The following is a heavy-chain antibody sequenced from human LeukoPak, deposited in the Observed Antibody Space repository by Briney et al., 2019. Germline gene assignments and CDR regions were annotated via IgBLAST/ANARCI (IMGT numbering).Heavy chain of an antibody. V-gene: IGHV4-39*07. CDR1: GGSISSSSYY. D-gene: IGHD3-22*01. CDR2: IYYSGSS. CDR3: ARDGGGFYYYDSSGPSLDAFDI. Sequence: SETLSLTCTVSGGSISSSSYYWGWIRQPPGKGLEWIGSIYYSGSSYYNPSLKSRVTISVDTSKNQFSLKLSSVTAADTAVYYCARDGGGFYYYDSSGPSLDAFDIWGQGTMVTVSS. J-gene: IGHJ3*02.